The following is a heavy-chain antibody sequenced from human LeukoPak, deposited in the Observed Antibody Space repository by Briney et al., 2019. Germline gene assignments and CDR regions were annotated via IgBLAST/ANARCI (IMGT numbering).Heavy chain of an antibody. CDR3: AKERWTTTAFDY. CDR2: ISGSGDST. Sequence: GGSLRLSCAASGFTFDDYAMHWVRQAPGKGLEWVSAISGSGDSTYYADSVKGRFTVSRDNSKNTLYLQMNSLRGEDTAVYYCAKERWTTTAFDYWGQGTLVTVSS. J-gene: IGHJ4*02. V-gene: IGHV3-23*01. CDR1: GFTFDDYA. D-gene: IGHD4-23*01.